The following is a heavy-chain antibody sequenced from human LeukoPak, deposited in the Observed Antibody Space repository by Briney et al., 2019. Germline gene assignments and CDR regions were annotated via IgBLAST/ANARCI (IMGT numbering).Heavy chain of an antibody. D-gene: IGHD2-2*01. J-gene: IGHJ4*02. CDR3: ARGGDIVVQDY. V-gene: IGHV4-34*01. CDR1: GGSFSGYY. Sequence: PSETLSLTCAVYGGSFSGYYWSWIRQPPGKGLEWIGEINHSGSTNYNPSLKSRVTISVDTSKNQFSLKLSSVTAADTAVYYCARGGDIVVQDYWGQGTLVTVSS. CDR2: INHSGST.